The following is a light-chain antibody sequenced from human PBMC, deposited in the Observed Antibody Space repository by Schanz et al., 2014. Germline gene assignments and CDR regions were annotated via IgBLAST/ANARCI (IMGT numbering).Light chain of an antibody. J-gene: IGLJ3*02. CDR3: ATWDDSLNGGV. V-gene: IGLV1-44*01. CDR1: SSNIGSNT. Sequence: QSVLTQPPSASGTPGQRVTISCSGSSSNIGSNTVNWYHQLPGTAPKLLIYSNHQRPSGVPDRFSGSKSGTSASLAISGLQSEDEADYYCATWDDSLNGGVFGGGTKLTVL. CDR2: SNH.